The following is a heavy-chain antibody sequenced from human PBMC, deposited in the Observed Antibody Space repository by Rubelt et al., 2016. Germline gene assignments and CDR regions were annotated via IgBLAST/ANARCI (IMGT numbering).Heavy chain of an antibody. CDR2: IYYSGST. CDR3: ARGRELWRRYVQH. J-gene: IGHJ1*01. D-gene: IGHD3-10*01. CDR1: GGSISSYY. V-gene: IGHV4-59*12. Sequence: QVQLQESGPGLVKPSETLSLTCTVSGGSISSYYWSWIRQPPGKGLEWIGYIYYSGSTNYNPSLKSRVTISVDTSKNQFSLKLSSVTAADTAVYYCARGRELWRRYVQHWGQGTLVTVSS.